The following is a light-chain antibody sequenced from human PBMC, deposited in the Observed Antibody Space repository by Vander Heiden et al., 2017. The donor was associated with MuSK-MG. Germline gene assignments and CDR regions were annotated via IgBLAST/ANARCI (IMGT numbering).Light chain of an antibody. V-gene: IGLV3-1*01. J-gene: IGLJ2*01. CDR3: QAWDSSLV. CDR1: KLADKY. CDR2: QDS. Sequence: SYELTQPPSVSVSPGQTASITCSGEKLADKYACWYQQKPGQSPVLVIYQDSKRPSGIPERFSGSNSGNTATLTISGTQAMDEADYYCQAWDSSLVFGGGTKLTVL.